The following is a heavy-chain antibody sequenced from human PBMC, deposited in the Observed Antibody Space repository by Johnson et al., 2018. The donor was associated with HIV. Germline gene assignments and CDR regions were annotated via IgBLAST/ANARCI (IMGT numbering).Heavy chain of an antibody. CDR2: ICSGAASI. CDR1: GFSFSDSH. D-gene: IGHD3-10*01. V-gene: IGHV3-11*04. J-gene: IGHJ3*02. CDR3: ARPPPFMGNYGSGSWWAFDI. Sequence: QVQLVESGGGLVKPGGSLRLSCGASGFSFSDSHMSWIRQAPGKGLEWISYICSGAASIHNADSVKGRFTISRDNAKKSLYLQMNNLRAEDTAVYYCARPPPFMGNYGSGSWWAFDIWGQGTMVTVSS.